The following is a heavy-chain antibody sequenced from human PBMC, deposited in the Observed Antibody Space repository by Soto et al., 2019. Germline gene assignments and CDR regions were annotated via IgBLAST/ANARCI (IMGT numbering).Heavy chain of an antibody. J-gene: IGHJ4*02. D-gene: IGHD2-2*02. Sequence: EVQLLESGGDLVQPGGSVRLSCAASGFTLSNYVMTWVRQAPGKGLEWVSSISHSGGSTYYADSVKARFTISRDISKNTLYLQMNGLRADDTAVYFCAKGLDSGGYTDFDYWGQGTLVTVSS. CDR3: AKGLDSGGYTDFDY. CDR2: ISHSGGST. V-gene: IGHV3-23*01. CDR1: GFTLSNYV.